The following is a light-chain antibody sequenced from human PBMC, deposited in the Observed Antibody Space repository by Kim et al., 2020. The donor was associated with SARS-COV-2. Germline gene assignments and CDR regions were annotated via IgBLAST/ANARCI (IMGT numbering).Light chain of an antibody. CDR2: GAS. V-gene: IGKV3-20*01. CDR1: QSISNSY. Sequence: EIVLTQSPGTLSLSPGERATLSCRASQSISNSYLAWYQQKPGQAPRLLIYGASTRATGISDRISGSGSGTDFTVTISRLEPEDVGVYYCQQYDRSGVWTFGQGTKVDIK. CDR3: QQYDRSGVWT. J-gene: IGKJ1*01.